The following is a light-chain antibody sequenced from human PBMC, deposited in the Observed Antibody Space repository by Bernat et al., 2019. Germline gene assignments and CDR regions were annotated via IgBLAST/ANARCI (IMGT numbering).Light chain of an antibody. J-gene: IGKJ1*01. Sequence: DIVMTQSPLSLPVTPGESASISCRSSQSLLHSNGYYYLDWYLQKPGQSPQLLIYLASNRASGVPDRISGSGSGTDFTLKISRVEAEDVGVYYCMQSLQSRAFGQGTKVEIK. CDR2: LAS. CDR3: MQSLQSRA. V-gene: IGKV2-28*01. CDR1: QSLLHSNGYYY.